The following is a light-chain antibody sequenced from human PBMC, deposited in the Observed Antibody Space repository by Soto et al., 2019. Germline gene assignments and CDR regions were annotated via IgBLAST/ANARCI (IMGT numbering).Light chain of an antibody. J-gene: IGLJ3*02. CDR2: GNS. CDR3: QSYDSSLSAVV. CDR1: SSNIGADYD. V-gene: IGLV1-40*01. Sequence: QSVLTRPPSVSGAPGQRVTISCTGSSSNIGADYDAHWYQQLPGTAPKLLIYGNSNRPSGVPDRFSGSKSGTSASLAITGLQAEDEADYYCQSYDSSLSAVVFGGGTKLTVL.